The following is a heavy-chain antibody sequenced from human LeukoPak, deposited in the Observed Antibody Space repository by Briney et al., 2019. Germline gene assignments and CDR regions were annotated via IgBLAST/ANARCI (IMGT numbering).Heavy chain of an antibody. D-gene: IGHD1-26*01. Sequence: GGSLRLSCAASGFTFSSYVMHWVRQAPGKGLEWVAIISYDGSNEYYADSVKGRFTISRDNSKNTLYLQMNSLRAADTAVYYCARVSGSHHYYYMDVWGKGTTVTVSS. CDR1: GFTFSSYV. V-gene: IGHV3-30*04. CDR2: ISYDGSNE. CDR3: ARVSGSHHYYYMDV. J-gene: IGHJ6*03.